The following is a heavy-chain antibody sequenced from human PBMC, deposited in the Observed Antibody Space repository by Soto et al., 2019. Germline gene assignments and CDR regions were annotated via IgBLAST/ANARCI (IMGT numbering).Heavy chain of an antibody. Sequence: SVKVSCKASGGTFSSYAISWVRQAPGQGLEWMGGSIPIFGTANYAQKFQGRVTITADESTSTAYMELSSLRSEDTAVYYCARMGRLEKCFDYWGQGTLVTVSS. CDR3: ARMGRLEKCFDY. V-gene: IGHV1-69*13. CDR1: GGTFSSYA. J-gene: IGHJ4*02. CDR2: SIPIFGTA. D-gene: IGHD3-16*01.